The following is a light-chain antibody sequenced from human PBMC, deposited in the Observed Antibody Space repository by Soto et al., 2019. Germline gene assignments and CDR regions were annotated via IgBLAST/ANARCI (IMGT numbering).Light chain of an antibody. V-gene: IGKV3-15*01. CDR3: EQYKNWPPHT. J-gene: IGKJ4*01. CDR1: QSVSYN. CDR2: GAF. Sequence: EIVMTQSPATLSVSPGETATLSCRASQSVSYNLAWYQQKPAQGPRLLIYGAFTRATGIPARFSGSGSGTEFTLAISSLQSEDFAVSYYEQYKNWPPHTCGGGTKVEIK.